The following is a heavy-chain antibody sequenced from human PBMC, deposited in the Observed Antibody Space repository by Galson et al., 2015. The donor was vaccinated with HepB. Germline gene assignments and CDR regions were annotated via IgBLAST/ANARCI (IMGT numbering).Heavy chain of an antibody. CDR3: ASAYYSSENYRRGHYHFGLDV. D-gene: IGHD3-10*01. Sequence: QSGAEVKKPGESLNISCKGSRQSFRNYWIGWVRQMPGKGLEWMGMIYPADSDTRYSPSFQGHVTISADNSLSTAYLQWSSLKVSDTAVYYCASAYYSSENYRRGHYHFGLDVWGQGTTVVVSS. J-gene: IGHJ6*02. CDR2: IYPADSDT. CDR1: RQSFRNYW. V-gene: IGHV5-51*01.